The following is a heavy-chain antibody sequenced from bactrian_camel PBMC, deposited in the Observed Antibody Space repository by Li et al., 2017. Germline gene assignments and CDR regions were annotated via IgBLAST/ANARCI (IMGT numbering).Heavy chain of an antibody. CDR2: LDSDGVA. CDR3: ATPRNDVFGGSWYLVDFGY. D-gene: IGHD6*01. V-gene: IGHV3S26*01. Sequence: HVQLVESGGGSVQAGGALTLSCVITGLSFKSWCMAWFRQTPGQEREGVASLDSDGVASYADAVKGRFTISRDNVKNTVHLRMNNLKSEDAALYYCATPRNDVFGGSWYLVDFGYWGQGTQVTVS. J-gene: IGHJ6*01. CDR1: GLSFKSWC.